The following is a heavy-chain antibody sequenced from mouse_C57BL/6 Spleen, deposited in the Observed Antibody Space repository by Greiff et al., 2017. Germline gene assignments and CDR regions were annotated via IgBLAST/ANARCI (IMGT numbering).Heavy chain of an antibody. CDR3: TGGYGSSYAMDY. CDR2: IDPEDGAH. Sequence: VQLQQSGAELVRPGASVKLSCTASGFNIKDYYMHGVKQRPDQGLEWIGRIDPEDGAHEYAPKFPGKATMPADTSSNPAYLHLSSLTTEDTAVYYCTGGYGSSYAMDYWGQGTSVTVSS. D-gene: IGHD1-1*01. V-gene: IGHV14-1*01. CDR1: GFNIKDYY. J-gene: IGHJ4*01.